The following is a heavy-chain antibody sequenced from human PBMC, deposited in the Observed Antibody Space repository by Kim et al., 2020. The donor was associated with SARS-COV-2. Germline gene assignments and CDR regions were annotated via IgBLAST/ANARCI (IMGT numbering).Heavy chain of an antibody. CDR3: ASTLYDFWSGSTYGMDV. J-gene: IGHJ6*02. CDR1: GGSVSSSSYF. V-gene: IGHV4-61*01. D-gene: IGHD3-3*01. CDR2: IYYSGTT. Sequence: SETLSLTCTVSGGSVSSSSYFWSWIRQPPGKGLEWIGYIYYSGTTSDNPSLKSRVTISVDTSRNQFSLRLSSVTAADTAMYYCASTLYDFWSGSTYGMDVWGQGTTVTVSS.